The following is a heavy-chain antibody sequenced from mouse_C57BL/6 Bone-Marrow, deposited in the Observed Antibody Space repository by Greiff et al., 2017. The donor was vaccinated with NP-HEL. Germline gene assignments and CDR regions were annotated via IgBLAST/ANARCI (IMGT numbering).Heavy chain of an antibody. CDR2: IDPENGDT. J-gene: IGHJ2*01. V-gene: IGHV14-4*01. Sequence: EVQLQQSGAELVRPGASVKLSCTASGFNIKDDYMHWVKQRPEQGLEWIGWIDPENGDTEYASKFQGKATITADTSSNTAYLQLSSLTSEDTAVYYCTTFTTVVENYFDYWGQGTTLTVSS. D-gene: IGHD1-1*01. CDR1: GFNIKDDY. CDR3: TTFTTVVENYFDY.